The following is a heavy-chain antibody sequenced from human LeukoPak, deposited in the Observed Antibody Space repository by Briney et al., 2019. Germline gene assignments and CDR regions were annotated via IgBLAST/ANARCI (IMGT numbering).Heavy chain of an antibody. D-gene: IGHD3-10*01. CDR2: IYYSGST. CDR3: ARAYYYGSGSYAFDI. J-gene: IGHJ3*02. CDR1: GGSISSYY. V-gene: IGHV4-59*01. Sequence: PSETLSLTCTVSGGSISSYYWSWIRQPPGKGLEWIGYIYYSGSTNYNPSLNSRVTISVDTSKNQFSLKLSSVTAADTAVYYCARAYYYGSGSYAFDIWGQGTMVTVSS.